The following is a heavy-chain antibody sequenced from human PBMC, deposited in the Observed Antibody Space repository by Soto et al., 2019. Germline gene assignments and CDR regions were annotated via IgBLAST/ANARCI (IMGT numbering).Heavy chain of an antibody. Sequence: GASVKVSCKASGFAFTNSAVQWVRQARGQRLEWIGRVVVGSGKSDSAQKFQERVTITRDMSTTTAYMELSSLRYDDTAVYYCAAVQYYDYGSDYFDYWGQGTLVTVSS. CDR2: VVVGSGKS. D-gene: IGHD3-22*01. J-gene: IGHJ4*02. CDR1: GFAFTNSA. CDR3: AAVQYYDYGSDYFDY. V-gene: IGHV1-58*01.